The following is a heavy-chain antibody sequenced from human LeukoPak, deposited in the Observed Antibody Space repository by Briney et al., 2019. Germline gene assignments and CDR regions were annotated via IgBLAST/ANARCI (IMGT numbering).Heavy chain of an antibody. Sequence: PGGSLRLSCAASGFTFSSYSMNWVRQAPGKGLEWVAVISYDGSNKYYADSVKGRFTISRDNSKNTLYLQMNSLRAEDTAVYYCAKAYSGYEFDYWGQGTLVTVSS. V-gene: IGHV3-30*18. CDR2: ISYDGSNK. CDR3: AKAYSGYEFDY. J-gene: IGHJ4*02. D-gene: IGHD5-12*01. CDR1: GFTFSSYS.